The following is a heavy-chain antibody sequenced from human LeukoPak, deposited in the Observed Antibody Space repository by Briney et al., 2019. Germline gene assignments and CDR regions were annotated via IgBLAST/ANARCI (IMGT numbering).Heavy chain of an antibody. D-gene: IGHD2-2*01. J-gene: IGHJ4*02. CDR1: GFTFSSYG. V-gene: IGHV3-33*01. CDR2: IWDDGSNK. CDR3: ARDMGVPAALDY. Sequence: GGSLRLSCAASGFTFSSYGMHWVRQAPGKGLEWVAVIWDDGSNKYYADSAQARFTISSNNSKNTLNPQMNRLRAEDTAVYYCARDMGVPAALDYWGQGTLVTVSS.